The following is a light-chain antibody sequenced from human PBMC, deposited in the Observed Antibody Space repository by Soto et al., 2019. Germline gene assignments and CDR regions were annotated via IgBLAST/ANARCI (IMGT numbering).Light chain of an antibody. CDR1: QSINSN. Sequence: IVMTQSPATLSVSPGERATLSCRASQSINSNLAWYQQKPGQAPRLLMFRASIRATGFPARFSGSGSGTEFNITISSLQSEDSAIYYCQQYNNWPRATFGGGTKVELK. CDR3: QQYNNWPRAT. CDR2: RAS. V-gene: IGKV3-15*01. J-gene: IGKJ4*01.